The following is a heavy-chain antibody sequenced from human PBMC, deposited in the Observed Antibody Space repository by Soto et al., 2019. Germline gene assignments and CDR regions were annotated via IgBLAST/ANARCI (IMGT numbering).Heavy chain of an antibody. Sequence: GGSLRLSCAASGFTFSDYYMSWIRQAPGKGLEWVSYISSSSSYTNYADSVKGRFTISRDNAKNSLYLQMNSLRAEDTAVYYCARDLRAPGIAAAESWFDPWGQGTLVTVSS. J-gene: IGHJ5*02. V-gene: IGHV3-11*06. D-gene: IGHD6-13*01. CDR3: ARDLRAPGIAAAESWFDP. CDR1: GFTFSDYY. CDR2: ISSSSSYT.